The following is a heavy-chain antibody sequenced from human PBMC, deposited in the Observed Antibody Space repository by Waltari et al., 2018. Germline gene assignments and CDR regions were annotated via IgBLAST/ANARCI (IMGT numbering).Heavy chain of an antibody. V-gene: IGHV1-69*08. D-gene: IGHD6-6*01. CDR3: ARLSDSSSPRGYYCYYGMDV. CDR1: GGTFSSYA. CDR2: IIPIFGTA. Sequence: QVQLVQSGAEVKKPGSSVKVSCKASGGTFSSYAISWVRQAPGQGLEWMGRIIPIFGTANYAQKFQGRVTITADKSTSTAYMELSSLRSEDTAVYYCARLSDSSSPRGYYCYYGMDVWGQGTTVTVSS. J-gene: IGHJ6*02.